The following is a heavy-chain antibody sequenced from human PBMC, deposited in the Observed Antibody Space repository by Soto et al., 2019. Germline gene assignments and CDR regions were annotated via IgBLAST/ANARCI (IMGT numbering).Heavy chain of an antibody. CDR1: GFTFSNAW. Sequence: GGSLRLSCAASGFTFSNAWMSWVRQAPGKGLEWVGRIKSKTDGGTTDYAAPVKGRFTISRDDSKNTLYLQMNSLKTEDTAVYYCTTYIVGATIWNFDYWGQGTLVTVSS. CDR3: TTYIVGATIWNFDY. V-gene: IGHV3-15*01. CDR2: IKSKTDGGTT. D-gene: IGHD1-26*01. J-gene: IGHJ4*02.